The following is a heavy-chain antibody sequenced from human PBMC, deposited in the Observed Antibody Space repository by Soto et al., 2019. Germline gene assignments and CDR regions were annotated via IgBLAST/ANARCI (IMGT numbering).Heavy chain of an antibody. CDR2: INQDGGEK. D-gene: IGHD1-26*01. CDR3: ARDIAVVGAIDC. CDR1: GFMYRSYR. V-gene: IGHV3-7*05. J-gene: IGHJ4*02. Sequence: GGSLRLSCEASGFMYRSYRMSWVRQAPGKGLEWVAIINQDGGEKYYVDFVKGRFTISRDNARNSLYLQMDRLRAEDTAVYYCARDIAVVGAIDCWGQGTLVTVSS.